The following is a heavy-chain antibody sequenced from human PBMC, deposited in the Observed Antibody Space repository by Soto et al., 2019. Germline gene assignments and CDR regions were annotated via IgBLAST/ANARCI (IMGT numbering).Heavy chain of an antibody. V-gene: IGHV3-15*05. D-gene: IGHD1-26*01. CDR3: STGSPFSGSGFDY. CDR1: GFSFRTTW. Sequence: EVQLVESGGGLVKPGGSLRLSCAASGFSFRTTWMAWVGRAPGKGLEWVGRIKSKSAGETTDYADPVKGRFTISRDDSKDTLYLHMDSLETGDTAVYYCSTGSPFSGSGFDYWGQGTLVTVSS. J-gene: IGHJ4*02. CDR2: IKSKSAGETT.